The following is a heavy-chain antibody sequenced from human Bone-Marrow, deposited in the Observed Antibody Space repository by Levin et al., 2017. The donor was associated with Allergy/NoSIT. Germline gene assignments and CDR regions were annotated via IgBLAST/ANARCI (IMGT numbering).Heavy chain of an antibody. CDR1: GFTFSDYY. D-gene: IGHD3-10*01. J-gene: IGHJ5*02. V-gene: IGHV3-11*01. Sequence: PGESLKISCAASGFTFSDYYMNWIRQAPGKGLEWISYITSSGRTINYADSVKGRFTISRDNARNSLYLQMNSLRVEDTAVYYCARFLVQGGRWLDPWGQGTLVTVSS. CDR3: ARFLVQGGRWLDP. CDR2: ITSSGRTI.